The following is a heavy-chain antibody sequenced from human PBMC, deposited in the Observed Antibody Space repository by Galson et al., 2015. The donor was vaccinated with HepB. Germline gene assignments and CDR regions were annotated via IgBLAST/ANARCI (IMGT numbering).Heavy chain of an antibody. CDR1: GFPLSNARMG. CDR2: IFSNDEK. CDR3: ARMPRGIAVAGTFDY. J-gene: IGHJ4*02. D-gene: IGHD6-19*01. V-gene: IGHV2-26*01. Sequence: PALVKPPQTLTLTCTVSGFPLSNARMGVSWIRQPPGKALEWLAHIFSNDEKSYSTSLKSRLTISKDTSKSQVVLTMTNMDPVDTATYYCARMPRGIAVAGTFDYWGQGTLVTVSS.